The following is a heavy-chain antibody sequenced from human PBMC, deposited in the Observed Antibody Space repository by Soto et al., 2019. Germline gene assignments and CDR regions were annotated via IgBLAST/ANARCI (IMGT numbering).Heavy chain of an antibody. V-gene: IGHV3-30*03. CDR3: ASSTRSDAFDI. CDR2: ISYDGNDK. Sequence: GGSLRLSCAASGFTFSGYGMHWFRQAPGKGLEWVAVISYDGNDKYYAVSVKGRFTISRDNSRDTLYLQVNSLRVEDTAVYYCASSTRSDAFDIWGQGTMVTVSS. J-gene: IGHJ3*02. CDR1: GFTFSGYG.